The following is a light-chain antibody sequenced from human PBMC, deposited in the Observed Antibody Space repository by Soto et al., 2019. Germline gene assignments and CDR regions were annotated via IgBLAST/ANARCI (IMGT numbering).Light chain of an antibody. CDR2: DAS. J-gene: IGKJ1*01. CDR3: QQRSNWPPAWT. CDR1: QSVDTC. Sequence: EVVLTQSPATLSLSPGERATLSCRASQSVDTCLAWYQKKPGQPPRLLIHDASSRATGVPARFSGSGSGTDFTLTISSLEPEDFAVYYCQQRSNWPPAWTFGQGTKVEIK. V-gene: IGKV3-11*01.